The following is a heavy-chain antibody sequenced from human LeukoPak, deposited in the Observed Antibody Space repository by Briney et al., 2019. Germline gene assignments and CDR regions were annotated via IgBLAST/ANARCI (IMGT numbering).Heavy chain of an antibody. CDR1: GYTLTELS. J-gene: IGHJ4*02. D-gene: IGHD1-26*01. CDR2: FDPEDGET. Sequence: ASVKVSCKVSGYTLTELSMHWVRQAPGKGLEWMGGFDPEDGETIYAQKFQGRVTMTEDTSTDTAYMELSSLRSEDTAVYYCATPKVGARNFDYWGQGTLVTVSS. CDR3: ATPKVGARNFDY. V-gene: IGHV1-24*01.